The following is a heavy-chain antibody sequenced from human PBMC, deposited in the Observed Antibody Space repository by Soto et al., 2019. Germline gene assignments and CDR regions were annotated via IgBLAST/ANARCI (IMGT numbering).Heavy chain of an antibody. CDR2: ISYGGGTT. CDR3: AKKPGYYYDSTGYHFDY. Sequence: HPGGSLRLSCAASGVTVSSNYMSWVRQAPGKGLEWVSAISYGGGTTYYADSVKGRFTISRDNSKNTLYLQMNSLRAEDTAVYYCAKKPGYYYDSTGYHFDYWGQGT. D-gene: IGHD3-22*01. J-gene: IGHJ4*02. CDR1: GVTVSSNY. V-gene: IGHV3-23*01.